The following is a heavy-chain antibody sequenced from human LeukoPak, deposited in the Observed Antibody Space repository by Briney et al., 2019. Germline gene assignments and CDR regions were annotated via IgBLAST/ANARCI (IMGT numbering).Heavy chain of an antibody. CDR3: ARFSPYYFDY. CDR2: IDWDDDK. J-gene: IGHJ4*02. Sequence: ESGPALVKPTQTLTLTCTFSGFSLSTSGMRVSWIRQPPGKALGWLARIDWDDDKFYSTSLKTRLTISKDTSKNQVVLTMTNMDPVDTATYYCARFSPYYFDYWGQGTLVTVSS. CDR1: GFSLSTSGMR. V-gene: IGHV2-70*04.